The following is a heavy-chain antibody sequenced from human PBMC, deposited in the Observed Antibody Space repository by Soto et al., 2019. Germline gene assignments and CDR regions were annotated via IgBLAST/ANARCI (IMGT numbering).Heavy chain of an antibody. Sequence: ELQLLEFGGGLVQPGGSLRLSCAASGFTFSSYGMTWVRQAPGKGLEWVSTIGGSGGSTHYTDSVKGRFTISRDNSKNTRYLQMNSLRAEDTAVYYCAKKSGPITTTPFYYYYYMDVWGKGTTVTVSS. CDR2: IGGSGGST. D-gene: IGHD1-26*01. CDR1: GFTFSSYG. V-gene: IGHV3-23*01. J-gene: IGHJ6*03. CDR3: AKKSGPITTTPFYYYYYMDV.